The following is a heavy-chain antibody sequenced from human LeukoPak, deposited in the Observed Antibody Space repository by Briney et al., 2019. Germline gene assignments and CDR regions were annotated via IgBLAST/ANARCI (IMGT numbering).Heavy chain of an antibody. CDR2: IYYSGTT. CDR1: GASISGFY. Sequence: PSETLSLTCTVSGASISGFYWSWIRQPPGKGLEWIGYIYYSGTTNYNPSLKSRLTISVDTSKNQFSLKLSSVTAADTAVYYCARWEGGSYYDFDYWGQGTLVTVSS. CDR3: ARWEGGSYYDFDY. J-gene: IGHJ4*02. V-gene: IGHV4-59*01. D-gene: IGHD1-26*01.